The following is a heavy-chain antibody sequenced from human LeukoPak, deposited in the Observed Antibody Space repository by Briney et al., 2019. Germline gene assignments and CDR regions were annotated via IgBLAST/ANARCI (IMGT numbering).Heavy chain of an antibody. V-gene: IGHV4-4*07. Sequence: LETLSLTCTVSGGSISSYYWSWIRQPAGKGLEWIGRIYAGGTASYNPSLKSRVTMSADMSKNQLSLKLTSVTAADTAVYYCTREPVPWGQGTLVTVSS. CDR2: IYAGGTA. CDR1: GGSISSYY. J-gene: IGHJ4*02. D-gene: IGHD6-19*01. CDR3: TREPVP.